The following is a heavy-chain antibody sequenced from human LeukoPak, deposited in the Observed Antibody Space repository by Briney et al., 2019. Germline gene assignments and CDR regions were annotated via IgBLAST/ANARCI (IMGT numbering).Heavy chain of an antibody. CDR2: IYYSGRT. J-gene: IGHJ6*02. CDR1: GGTISSGGYY. V-gene: IGHV4-31*03. Sequence: PSQTLSLTCTVSGGTISSGGYYWSWIRQHPGKGLEWIGYIYYSGRTYYNPSLKSRVTISVDTSKNQFSLKLSSVTAAHTAVYYCARYPTPPGSGSYYTYYYGMDVWGQGTTVTVSS. CDR3: ARYPTPPGSGSYYTYYYGMDV. D-gene: IGHD3-10*01.